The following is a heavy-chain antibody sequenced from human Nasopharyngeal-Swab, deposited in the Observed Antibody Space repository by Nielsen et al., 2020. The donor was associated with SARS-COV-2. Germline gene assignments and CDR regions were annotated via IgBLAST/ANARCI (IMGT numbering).Heavy chain of an antibody. CDR2: INSEGSST. J-gene: IGHJ4*02. CDR3: TRAPGSGWILNY. Sequence: EGSLRLSCAASGFTFSSYWMHWVRQAPGKGLVWVSRINSEGSSTTYADSVKGRFTISRDNAKNTLYLQMNSLRAEDTAVYYCTRAPGSGWILNYWGQGTVVTVSS. V-gene: IGHV3-74*01. CDR1: GFTFSSYW. D-gene: IGHD6-19*01.